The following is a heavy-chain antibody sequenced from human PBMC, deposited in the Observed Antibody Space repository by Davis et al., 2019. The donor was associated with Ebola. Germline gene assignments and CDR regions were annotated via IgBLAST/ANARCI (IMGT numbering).Heavy chain of an antibody. V-gene: IGHV4-34*01. CDR3: ARGRSKLVLRYFDWLRWFDP. D-gene: IGHD3-9*01. J-gene: IGHJ5*02. CDR1: GGSISSYY. CDR2: INHSGST. Sequence: MPSETLSLTCTVSGGSISSYYWSWIRQPPGKGLEWIGEINHSGSTNYNPSLKSRVTISVDTSKNQFSLQLSSVPAADTAVYYCARGRSKLVLRYFDWLRWFDPWGQGTLVTVSS.